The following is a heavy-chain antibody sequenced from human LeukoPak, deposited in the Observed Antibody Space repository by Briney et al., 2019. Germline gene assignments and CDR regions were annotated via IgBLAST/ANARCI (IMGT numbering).Heavy chain of an antibody. J-gene: IGHJ4*02. Sequence: GGSLRLSCAVSGFTFSNYAMNWVRQAPGQGLEWVSSIGTSSKYIYYADSVKGRFTISRDNSKNTLYLQMNSLRAEDTAVYYCAKVRVPGTTWNFDYWGQETLVTVSS. CDR2: IGTSSKYI. CDR1: GFTFSNYA. D-gene: IGHD1-1*01. V-gene: IGHV3-21*04. CDR3: AKVRVPGTTWNFDY.